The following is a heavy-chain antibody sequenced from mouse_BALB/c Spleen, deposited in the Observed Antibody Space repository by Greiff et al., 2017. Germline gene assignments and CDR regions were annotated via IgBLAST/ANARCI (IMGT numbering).Heavy chain of an antibody. D-gene: IGHD1-1*01. CDR3: ARGRITTPYYFDY. CDR2: ISTYYGDA. J-gene: IGHJ2*01. Sequence: QVQLKQSGAELVRPGVSVKISCKGSGYTFTDYAMHWVKQSHAKSLEWIGVISTYYGDASYNQKFKGKATLTVDKSSSTAYMQLKSLTSEDSAVYYCARGRITTPYYFDYWGQGTTLTVSS. V-gene: IGHV1S137*01. CDR1: GYTFTDYA.